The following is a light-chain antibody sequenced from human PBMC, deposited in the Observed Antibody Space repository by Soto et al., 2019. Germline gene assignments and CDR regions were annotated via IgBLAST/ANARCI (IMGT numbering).Light chain of an antibody. V-gene: IGLV2-18*02. Sequence: QSVLTKPPSGNGSPGQSVTISCTGTSSDVGSYNRVSWYQQPPGTAPKVIIYEVSNRPSGVPDRFSGSKSGNTASLTISGLQPEDEADYYCYSFTSSNTYVFGTGTKVTVL. CDR1: SSDVGSYNR. CDR3: YSFTSSNTYV. J-gene: IGLJ1*01. CDR2: EVS.